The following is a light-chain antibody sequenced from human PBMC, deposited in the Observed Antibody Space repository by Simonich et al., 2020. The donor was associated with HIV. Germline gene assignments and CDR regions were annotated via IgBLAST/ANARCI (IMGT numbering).Light chain of an antibody. CDR1: QSIVSG. J-gene: IGKJ4*01. V-gene: IGKV1-5*03. CDR2: KAS. Sequence: DIRRTQLPPTLPASVGDRVTITCRASQSIVSGWAWYQQKPGKAPKLLIYKASSLESGVPSRFSGSGYGTDFTLTISSLQPEDFAIYYCQQANSFPPAFGGGTKVEIK. CDR3: QQANSFPPA.